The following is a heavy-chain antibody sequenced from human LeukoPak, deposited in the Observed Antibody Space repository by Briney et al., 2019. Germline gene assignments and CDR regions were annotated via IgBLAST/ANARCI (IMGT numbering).Heavy chain of an antibody. CDR3: AKNPSISGTWDY. D-gene: IGHD1-7*01. V-gene: IGHV3-23*01. CDR1: GFTFSNYA. J-gene: IGHJ4*02. CDR2: ITNSGTNT. Sequence: GGSLRLSCAASGFTFSNYAMSWVRQAPGKGLEWVSGITNSGTNTYYADSVKGRFTISRDNSKNTLYLQMNSLRTEDTAIYYCAKNPSISGTWDYWGQGTLVTVSS.